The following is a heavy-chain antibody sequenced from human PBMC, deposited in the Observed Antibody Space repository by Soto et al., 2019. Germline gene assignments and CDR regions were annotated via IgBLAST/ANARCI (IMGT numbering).Heavy chain of an antibody. V-gene: IGHV3-15*07. J-gene: IGHJ4*02. Sequence: GGSLRLSCAASGFTFSNAWMNWVRQAPGKGLEWVGRIKSKTDGGTTDYAAPVKGRFTISRDDSKNTLYLQMNSLKTEDTAVYYCTGCSAAAGLYYFDYWGQGTLVTVSS. CDR3: TGCSAAAGLYYFDY. D-gene: IGHD6-13*01. CDR2: IKSKTDGGTT. CDR1: GFTFSNAW.